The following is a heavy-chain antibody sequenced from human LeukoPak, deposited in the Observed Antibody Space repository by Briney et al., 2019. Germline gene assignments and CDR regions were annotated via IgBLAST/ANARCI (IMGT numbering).Heavy chain of an antibody. V-gene: IGHV3-23*01. CDR3: AKDPYCSSTSCYFVGY. J-gene: IGHJ4*01. CDR2: ISGSGGST. D-gene: IGHD2-2*01. Sequence: GGSLRLSCAASGFTFSSYGMSWVHQAPGKGLEWVSAISGSGGSTYYADSVKGRFTISRDNSKNTLYLQMNSLRAEDTAVYYCAKDPYCSSTSCYFVGYWGQGTLVTVSS. CDR1: GFTFSSYG.